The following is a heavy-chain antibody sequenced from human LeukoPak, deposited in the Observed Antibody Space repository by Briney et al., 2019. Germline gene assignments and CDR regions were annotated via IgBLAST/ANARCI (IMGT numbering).Heavy chain of an antibody. V-gene: IGHV3-23*01. CDR1: GFTFSGYA. Sequence: GGSLRLSCAASGFTFSGYAMSWVRQAPGKGLEWVSAMSANGDSTYYVDSVRGRFTISRDNSKNTLYLQMNSLRAEDTAVYYCAKGGDYSNYYYYWGQGTLVTVSS. CDR3: AKGGDYSNYYYY. J-gene: IGHJ4*02. D-gene: IGHD4-11*01. CDR2: MSANGDST.